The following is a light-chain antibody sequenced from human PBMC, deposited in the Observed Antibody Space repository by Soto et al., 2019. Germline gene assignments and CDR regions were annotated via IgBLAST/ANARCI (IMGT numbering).Light chain of an antibody. CDR3: QKYHSAPLT. J-gene: IGKJ4*01. Sequence: DIQMTQSPSSLSASVGDRVTITCRASQAINNYLAWYQQKPGKVPKLLIYTASTLQSGVPSRFSGSGSGTDFTLTISSLQPEDVATYYCQKYHSAPLTFGGWTKVEIK. V-gene: IGKV1-27*01. CDR2: TAS. CDR1: QAINNY.